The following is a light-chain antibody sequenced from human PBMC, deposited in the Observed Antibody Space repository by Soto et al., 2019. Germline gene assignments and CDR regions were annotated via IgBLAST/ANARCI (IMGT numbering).Light chain of an antibody. V-gene: IGKV3-20*01. CDR1: QSVSSNY. CDR3: QQFGSSTIT. J-gene: IGKJ5*01. CDR2: GAS. Sequence: ESVLTQSPGTLSLSPGKRATLSCRASQSVSSNYLAWYQQKPGQAPRLLIFGASSRATGIPDRFSGSGSGTDFTLTISRLEPEDFAVYYCQQFGSSTITFGQGTRLEIK.